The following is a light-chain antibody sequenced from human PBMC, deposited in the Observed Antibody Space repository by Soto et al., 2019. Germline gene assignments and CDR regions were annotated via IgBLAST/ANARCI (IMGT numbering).Light chain of an antibody. CDR3: SSYTSSRTYVV. Sequence: QSALTQPASVSGSPGQSITISCTGTSSDVGGYNYVSWYQQHPGKAPKCMIYEVSNRPSGVSNRFSGSKSGNTASLTISGLQAEDEADYYCSSYTSSRTYVVFGGGTKLTVL. V-gene: IGLV2-14*01. CDR1: SSDVGGYNY. CDR2: EVS. J-gene: IGLJ2*01.